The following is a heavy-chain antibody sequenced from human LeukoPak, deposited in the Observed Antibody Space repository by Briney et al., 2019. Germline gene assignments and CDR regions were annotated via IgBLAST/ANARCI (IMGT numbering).Heavy chain of an antibody. V-gene: IGHV1-69*04. D-gene: IGHD1-26*01. Sequence: SVKVSCKASGGTFSSYAISWVRQAPGQGLEWMGRIIPIFGIANYAQKFQGRVTITAGKSTSTAYMELSSLRSEDTAVYYCARNSIVGANLRVSNWFDPWGQGTLVTVSS. J-gene: IGHJ5*02. CDR1: GGTFSSYA. CDR2: IIPIFGIA. CDR3: ARNSIVGANLRVSNWFDP.